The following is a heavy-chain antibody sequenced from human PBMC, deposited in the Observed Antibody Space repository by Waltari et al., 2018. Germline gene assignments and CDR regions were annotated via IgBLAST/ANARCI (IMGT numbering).Heavy chain of an antibody. CDR1: GFTFSSYW. D-gene: IGHD6-19*01. CDR3: VMYSSSFLGDC. V-gene: IGHV3-74*01. J-gene: IGHJ4*02. CDR2: ITPAGSST. Sequence: EMQLVESGGGLVQLGGSLRLSCAASGFTFSSYWMHWVRQAPGKGLVSVENITPAGSSTRYADSVRGRFTSCRDNAENTLFLQMHSLRAEDTAVYYCVMYSSSFLGDCWGQGTLVTVSS.